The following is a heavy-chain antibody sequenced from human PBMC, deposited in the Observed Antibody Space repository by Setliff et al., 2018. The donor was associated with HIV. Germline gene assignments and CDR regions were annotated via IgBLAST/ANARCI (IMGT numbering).Heavy chain of an antibody. J-gene: IGHJ4*02. CDR3: ASLAYNFWSGRPPFDY. V-gene: IGHV4-59*12. D-gene: IGHD3-3*01. CDR1: GGSMSTYY. Sequence: KASETLSLTCTVSGGSMSTYYWGWIRQPPGKGLEWIGSIYYSGSTNYNPSLKSRVTISLDTSNQQFSLKLTSVTAADTAKYYCASLAYNFWSGRPPFDYWGQGTLVTVSS. CDR2: IYYSGST.